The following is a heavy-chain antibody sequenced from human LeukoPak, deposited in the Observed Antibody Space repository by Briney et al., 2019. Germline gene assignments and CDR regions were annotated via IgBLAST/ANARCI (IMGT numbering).Heavy chain of an antibody. CDR3: ARDQGLTAPPPYGLDV. Sequence: SVKVSCKTSGGTFSSSAITWVRQAPGQGLEWIGRIIPVLNITTYAQKFQGSVTITADTSTSTVYMELSSLRSEETAVYYCARDQGLTAPPPYGLDVWGQGTTVIVSS. D-gene: IGHD5-18*01. V-gene: IGHV1-69*04. J-gene: IGHJ6*02. CDR1: GGTFSSSA. CDR2: IIPVLNIT.